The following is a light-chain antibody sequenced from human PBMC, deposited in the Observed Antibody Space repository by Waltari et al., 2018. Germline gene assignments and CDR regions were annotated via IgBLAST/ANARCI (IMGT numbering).Light chain of an antibody. Sequence: QSVLTQPPSASGTPGQRVIISCSGRLSNIGRNYVYWYQQPPGTAPKLLIYRKNQRHTGVPDRFSGSKSGTSSSLAISGLRSEDEADYYCATWDDRLSDYVFGTGTKVTAL. CDR2: RKN. CDR1: LSNIGRNY. CDR3: ATWDDRLSDYV. V-gene: IGLV1-47*01. J-gene: IGLJ1*01.